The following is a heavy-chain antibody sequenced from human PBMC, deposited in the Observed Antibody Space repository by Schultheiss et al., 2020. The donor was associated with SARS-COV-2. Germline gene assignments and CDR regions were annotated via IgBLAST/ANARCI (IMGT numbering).Heavy chain of an antibody. D-gene: IGHD5-24*01. CDR1: GGTFSSYA. Sequence: SVKVSCKASGGTFSSYAISWVRQAPGQGLEWMGGIIPIFGTANYAQKFQGRVTITADESTSTAYMELSSLRSEDTAVYYCARDHLRGWLQQDDAFDIWGQGTMVTVSS. CDR3: ARDHLRGWLQQDDAFDI. J-gene: IGHJ3*02. V-gene: IGHV1-69*13. CDR2: IIPIFGTA.